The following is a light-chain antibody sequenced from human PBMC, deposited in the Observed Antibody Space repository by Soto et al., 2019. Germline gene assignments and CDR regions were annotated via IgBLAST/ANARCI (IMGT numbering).Light chain of an antibody. Sequence: DIQMTQSPSSLSASVGDRVTITCQASQDISNYLNWYQQKPGKAPKLLIYDASNLETGVPSRFSGSGSGTDFNFTISSLQPEDIETYYCKKYANLPPFTFGPGTKVDIK. CDR2: DAS. CDR3: KKYANLPPFT. J-gene: IGKJ3*01. CDR1: QDISNY. V-gene: IGKV1-33*01.